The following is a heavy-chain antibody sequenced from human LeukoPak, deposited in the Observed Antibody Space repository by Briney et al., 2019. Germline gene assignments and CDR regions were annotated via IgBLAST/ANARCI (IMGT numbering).Heavy chain of an antibody. CDR1: RFTFSSYG. D-gene: IGHD1-1*01. CDR2: TWYDGSNK. Sequence: GGSLRLSCAASRFTFSSYGMQSVPQAPGRGLEWVAVTWYDGSNKYNADSMKGRFTISGDNSRNTLYLQMDSLRAEDTAMYYCVEEAERYGPSYFDHWGRGMLVTVSP. V-gene: IGHV3-33*06. CDR3: VEEAERYGPSYFDH. J-gene: IGHJ4*02.